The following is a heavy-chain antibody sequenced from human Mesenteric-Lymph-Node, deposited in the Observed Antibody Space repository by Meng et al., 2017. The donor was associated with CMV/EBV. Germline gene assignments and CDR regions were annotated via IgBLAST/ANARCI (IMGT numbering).Heavy chain of an antibody. CDR1: GFTFSIYG. CDR3: AKNQGGVLPEVDV. V-gene: IGHV3-33*06. CDR2: IWYDGSNK. D-gene: IGHD1-14*01. Sequence: GESLKISCAASGFTFSIYGMHWVRQAPGKGLEWVAVIWYDGSNKYYADSVKGRFTISRDNSENTLYLQMNSLRAEDTAVYYCAKNQGGVLPEVDVWGQGTTVTVSS. J-gene: IGHJ6*02.